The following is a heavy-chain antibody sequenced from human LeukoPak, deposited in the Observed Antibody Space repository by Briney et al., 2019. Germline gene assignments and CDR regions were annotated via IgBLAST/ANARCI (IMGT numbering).Heavy chain of an antibody. CDR3: ARVLHKRNYDSSTYYGY. J-gene: IGHJ4*02. CDR1: GFSFSSFS. D-gene: IGHD3-22*01. CDR2: ISSSSSTI. Sequence: GGSLRLSCAASGFSFSSFSMNWVRQAPGKGLEWVSYISSSSSTIYYADSVKGRFTISRDNAKNSLYLQMNSLRAEDTAVYYCARVLHKRNYDSSTYYGYWGQGTLVTVSS. V-gene: IGHV3-48*01.